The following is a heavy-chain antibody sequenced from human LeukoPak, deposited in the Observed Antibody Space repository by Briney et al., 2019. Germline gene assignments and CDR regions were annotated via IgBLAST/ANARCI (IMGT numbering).Heavy chain of an antibody. V-gene: IGHV1-18*04. J-gene: IGHJ3*02. Sequence: ASVKGSCTSSGYTFSSNGISWGRQGPGQGGVWMLWISPYNGDTKYSPEISGRVTVTTDTSTSTAYMELRSMRSDETALYYCAKRRGGLYSSRDAFDIWGQGTMVTVSS. CDR1: GYTFSSNG. D-gene: IGHD4-11*01. CDR3: AKRRGGLYSSRDAFDI. CDR2: ISPYNGDT.